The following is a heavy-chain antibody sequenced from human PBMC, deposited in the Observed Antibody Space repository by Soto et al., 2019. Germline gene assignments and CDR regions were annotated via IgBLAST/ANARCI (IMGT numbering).Heavy chain of an antibody. D-gene: IGHD3-22*01. J-gene: IGHJ3*02. CDR1: GYTFTSYY. V-gene: IGHV1-46*01. CDR3: ARTYYYDGSGYTPDSDAFDI. Sequence: ASVKVSCKASGYTFTSYYMHWVRQAPGQGLEWTGIINPSGGSTSYAQKFQGRVTMTRDTSTSTVYMELSSLRSEDTAVYYCARTYYYDGSGYTPDSDAFDIWGQGTMVTVSS. CDR2: INPSGGST.